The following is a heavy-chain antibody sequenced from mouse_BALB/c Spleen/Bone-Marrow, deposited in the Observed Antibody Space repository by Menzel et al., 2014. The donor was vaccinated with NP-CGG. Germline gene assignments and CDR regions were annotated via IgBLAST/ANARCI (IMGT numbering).Heavy chain of an antibody. Sequence: QVQLQQSGAEFVKPGASVKLSCKASGYTFTTCWMHWVKQRPGQGLEWIGQIDPSDSYTNYSQKFKGKATLTVDKSSSTAYMQLSSLSSGDSAVYYCARGGDNYAWFPYWGQGTLVTVSA. J-gene: IGHJ3*01. V-gene: IGHV1-69*02. D-gene: IGHD1-3*01. CDR1: GYTFTTCW. CDR2: IDPSDSYT. CDR3: ARGGDNYAWFPY.